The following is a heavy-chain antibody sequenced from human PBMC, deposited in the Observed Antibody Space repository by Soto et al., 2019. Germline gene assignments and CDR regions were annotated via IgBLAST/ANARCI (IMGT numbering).Heavy chain of an antibody. D-gene: IGHD1-26*01. Sequence: SETLSLTCTISGGSVSSGSYHWSWSRQPPGKGLEWIGYIYYCGSTNYTPSLKSRVTISVDTSKNQFSLKLNSVSAADTAVFYGAGERVGATIQFDNWGQGTLVTVSS. CDR2: IYYCGST. J-gene: IGHJ4*02. CDR3: AGERVGATIQFDN. V-gene: IGHV4-61*01. CDR1: GGSVSSGSYH.